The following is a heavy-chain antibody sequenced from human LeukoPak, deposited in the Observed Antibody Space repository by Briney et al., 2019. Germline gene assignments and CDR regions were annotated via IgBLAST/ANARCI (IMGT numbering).Heavy chain of an antibody. CDR1: GGTFSSYT. CDR3: ATMGGDGYYNMDV. Sequence: SVKVSCKASGGTFSSYTISWVRQAPGQGLEWMGRIIPILGIANYAQKFQGRVTITADKSTSTAYMELSSLRSEDTAVYYCATMGGDGYYNMDVWGKGTTVTVSS. D-gene: IGHD3-16*01. CDR2: IIPILGIA. J-gene: IGHJ6*03. V-gene: IGHV1-69*02.